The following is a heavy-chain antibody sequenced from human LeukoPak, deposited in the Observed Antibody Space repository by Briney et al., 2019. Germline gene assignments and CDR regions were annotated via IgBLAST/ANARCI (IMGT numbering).Heavy chain of an antibody. CDR1: GYTFTSFG. D-gene: IGHD2-2*01. J-gene: IGHJ4*02. CDR2: ISAYNGNT. V-gene: IGHV1-18*01. CDR3: ARDLTRRYCSSTSCYYPTGGY. Sequence: ASVKVSCKASGYTFTSFGISWVRQAPGQGLEWMGWISAYNGNTNYAQKLQGRVTMTTDTSTSTAYMELRSLRSDDTAVYYCARDLTRRYCSSTSCYYPTGGYWGQGTLVTVSS.